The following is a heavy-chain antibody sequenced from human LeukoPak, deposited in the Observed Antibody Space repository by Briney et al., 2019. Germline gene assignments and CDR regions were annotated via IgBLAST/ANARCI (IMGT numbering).Heavy chain of an antibody. CDR1: GFTFSSYG. CDR3: AKDGLGYCSGGSCWPFDY. J-gene: IGHJ4*02. Sequence: PGGSLRLSCAASGFTFSSYGMSWVRQAPGKGLEWVSAISGSGGSTYYADSVKGRFTISRDNSKNTLYLQMNSLRAEDTAVYYCAKDGLGYCSGGSCWPFDYWGQGTLVTVSS. CDR2: ISGSGGST. D-gene: IGHD2-15*01. V-gene: IGHV3-23*01.